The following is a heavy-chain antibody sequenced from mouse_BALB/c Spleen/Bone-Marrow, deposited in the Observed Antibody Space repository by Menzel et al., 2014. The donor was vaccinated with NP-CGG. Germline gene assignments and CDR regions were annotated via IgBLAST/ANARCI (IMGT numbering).Heavy chain of an antibody. J-gene: IGHJ1*01. CDR2: FNPYNDVT. CDR3: ARKFYYFGSSPYWYFDV. CDR1: GYTFTSHV. Sequence: EVQVVESGPELVTPGASVKMSCKASGYTFTSHVMHWVKQKPGQGLEWIGYFNPYNDVTNYNEKFKGKATLTSDKSSSTAYMELSSLTSEDSAVYYCARKFYYFGSSPYWYFDVWGAGTTVTVSS. D-gene: IGHD1-1*01. V-gene: IGHV1-14*01.